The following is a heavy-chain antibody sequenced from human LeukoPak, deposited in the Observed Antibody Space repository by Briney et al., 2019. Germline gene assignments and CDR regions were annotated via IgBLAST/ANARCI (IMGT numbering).Heavy chain of an antibody. D-gene: IGHD4-17*01. J-gene: IGHJ4*02. Sequence: ASVKVSCKASGYTFSDYFMHWVRQAPGQGLEWMGWISPEGGDTRYAQRFQGRVTMTRDTSISAAYMELTSLSSDDTAVYYCARNYGHNSKYFDFWGQGTLVTVSS. V-gene: IGHV1-2*02. CDR1: GYTFSDYF. CDR3: ARNYGHNSKYFDF. CDR2: ISPEGGDT.